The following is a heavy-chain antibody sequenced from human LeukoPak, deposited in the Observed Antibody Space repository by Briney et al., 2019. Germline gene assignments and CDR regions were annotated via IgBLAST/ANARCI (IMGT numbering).Heavy chain of an antibody. CDR1: GGSLGIHY. J-gene: IGHJ6*02. CDR2: IFHSGTT. D-gene: IGHD1-26*01. V-gene: IGHV4-59*08. CDR3: ARHQGGGREHYYGMDV. Sequence: PSETLSLTCTVSGGSLGIHYWSWIRQPPGKGLEWMAHIFHSGTTNYNPSLKSRLTISVDTSKNQFSLELSSVTAADTAVYYCARHQGGGREHYYGMDVWGQGTTVTVSS.